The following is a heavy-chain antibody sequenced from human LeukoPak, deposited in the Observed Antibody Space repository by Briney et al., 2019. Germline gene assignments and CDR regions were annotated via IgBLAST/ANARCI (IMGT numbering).Heavy chain of an antibody. Sequence: PGGSLRLSCVASGFTFSIYAMSWVRQAPGKGLEWVSSITSSGETTFYADSVKGRFTISRDNSKNTLYLQMNSLRAEDTAVYYCAKIAGPNYYYYYYMDVWGKGTTVTVSS. CDR3: AKIAGPNYYYYYYMDV. V-gene: IGHV3-23*01. CDR1: GFTFSIYA. CDR2: ITSSGETT. J-gene: IGHJ6*03.